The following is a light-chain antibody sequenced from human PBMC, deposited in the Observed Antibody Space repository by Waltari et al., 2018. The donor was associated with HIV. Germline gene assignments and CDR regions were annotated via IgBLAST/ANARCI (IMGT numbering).Light chain of an antibody. CDR1: NSNARTNS. V-gene: IGLV1-47*01. CDR3: AAWDDSLSGRV. CDR2: RNH. J-gene: IGLJ3*02. Sequence: QSVLTPPPSASGTPGQRVTISSPGSNSNARTNSVSWYHHLPGTTPKPPIYRNHQRPSGDPDRFSGSKSGTSASLAISGLRSEDEADYYCAAWDDSLSGRVFGGGTKLTVL.